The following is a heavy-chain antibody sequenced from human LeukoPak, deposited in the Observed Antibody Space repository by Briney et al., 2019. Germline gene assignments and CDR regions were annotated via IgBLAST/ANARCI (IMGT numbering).Heavy chain of an antibody. V-gene: IGHV1-69*05. Sequence: ASVKVSCKASGGTFSSYAISWMRQAPGQGLEWMGRIIPIFGTANYAQKFQARVTITTDESTSTAYMELSSLRSEDTAVYYCASGTSSGSLRCWGQGTLVTVSS. D-gene: IGHD1-26*01. CDR3: ASGTSSGSLRC. CDR1: GGTFSSYA. J-gene: IGHJ4*02. CDR2: IIPIFGTA.